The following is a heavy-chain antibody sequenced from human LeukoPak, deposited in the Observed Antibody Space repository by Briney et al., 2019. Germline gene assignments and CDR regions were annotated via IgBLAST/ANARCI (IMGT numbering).Heavy chain of an antibody. D-gene: IGHD6-13*01. J-gene: IGHJ6*02. V-gene: IGHV4-4*07. CDR2: IYTSGST. Sequence: PSETLSLTCTVSGGSISGYYGSWIRQPAGKGLEWIGRIYTSGSTNYNPSLKSRVTMSVDTSKNQFSLKLSSVTAAATAVYYCARDSSSWSGDYYYGMDVWGQATTVTVSS. CDR3: ARDSSSWSGDYYYGMDV. CDR1: GGSISGYY.